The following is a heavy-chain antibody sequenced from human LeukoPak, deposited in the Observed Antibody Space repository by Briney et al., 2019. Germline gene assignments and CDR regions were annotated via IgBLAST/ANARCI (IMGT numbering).Heavy chain of an antibody. CDR3: ARDCSSTSCTVYYFDY. CDR2: INHSGST. D-gene: IGHD2-2*01. V-gene: IGHV4-34*01. J-gene: IGHJ4*02. CDR1: GGSFSGYY. Sequence: SETLSLTCAVYGGSFSGYYWSWIRQPPGKGLEWIGEINHSGSTNYNPSLKSRVTISVDTSKNQFSLKLSSVTAADTAVYYCARDCSSTSCTVYYFDYWGQGTLVTVSS.